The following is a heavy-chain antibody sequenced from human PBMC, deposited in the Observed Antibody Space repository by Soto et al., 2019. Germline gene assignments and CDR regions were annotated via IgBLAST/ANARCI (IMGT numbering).Heavy chain of an antibody. J-gene: IGHJ6*02. V-gene: IGHV1-2*04. CDR2: INPNSGGT. CDR1: GYTFTGDY. CDR3: ARSIPPHYYYGMDV. D-gene: IGHD2-2*02. Sequence: GASVKVSCKASGYTFTGDYMHWVRQAPGQGLEWMGWINPNSGGTNYAQKFQGWVTMTRDTSISTAYMELSRLRSDDTAVYYCARSIPPHYYYGMDVWGQGTTVTVSS.